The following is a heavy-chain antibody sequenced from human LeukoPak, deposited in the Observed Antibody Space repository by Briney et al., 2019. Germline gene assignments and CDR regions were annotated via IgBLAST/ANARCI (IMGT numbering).Heavy chain of an antibody. CDR2: IKSKTDGGTT. V-gene: IGHV3-15*01. D-gene: IGHD3-22*01. CDR3: TTEGPFDSSGYSVSPY. CDR1: GFPFSNAW. J-gene: IGHJ4*02. Sequence: GGSLRLSCAASGFPFSNAWMSWVRQAPGKGLEWVGRIKSKTDGGTTDYAAPVKGRFTISRDDSKNTLYLQMNSLKTEDTAVYYCTTEGPFDSSGYSVSPYWGQGTLVTVSS.